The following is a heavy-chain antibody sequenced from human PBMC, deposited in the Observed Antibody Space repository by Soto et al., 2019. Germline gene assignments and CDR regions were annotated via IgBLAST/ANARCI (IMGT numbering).Heavy chain of an antibody. D-gene: IGHD6-19*01. Sequence: SETLSLTCTVSGGSISSYYWSWIRQPPGKGLEWIGYIYYSGSTNYNPSLKSRVTISVDTSKNQFSLKLSSVTAADTAVYYCARVTRDSSGRYAAYAAFDISGHGTMVTVSS. V-gene: IGHV4-59*01. J-gene: IGHJ3*02. CDR1: GGSISSYY. CDR3: ARVTRDSSGRYAAYAAFDI. CDR2: IYYSGST.